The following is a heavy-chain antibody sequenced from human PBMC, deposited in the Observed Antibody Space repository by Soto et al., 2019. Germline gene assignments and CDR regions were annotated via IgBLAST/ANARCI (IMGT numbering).Heavy chain of an antibody. J-gene: IGHJ5*02. CDR2: IYYSGST. D-gene: IGHD2-15*01. V-gene: IGHV4-30-4*01. CDR1: GGSISSGDYY. Sequence: SETLSLTCTVSGGSISSGDYYWSWIRQPPGKGLEWIGYIYYSGSTYYNPSLKSRVTISVDTSKNQFSLKLSSVTAADTAVYYCARAVTVVVVAATGGTNWFDPWGQGTLVTVSS. CDR3: ARAVTVVVVAATGGTNWFDP.